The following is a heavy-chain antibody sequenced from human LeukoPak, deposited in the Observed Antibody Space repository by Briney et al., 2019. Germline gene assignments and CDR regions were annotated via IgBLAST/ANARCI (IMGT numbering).Heavy chain of an antibody. CDR3: ARVRGVVVLSTDY. CDR2: ISYDGSNK. D-gene: IGHD2-2*01. J-gene: IGHJ4*02. CDR1: GFTFSSYA. Sequence: GGSLRLSCAAPGFTFSSYAMHWVRQAPGKGLEWVAVISYDGSNKYYADSVKGRFTISRDNSKNTLYLQMNSLRAEDTAVYYCARVRGVVVLSTDYWGQGTLVTVSS. V-gene: IGHV3-30-3*01.